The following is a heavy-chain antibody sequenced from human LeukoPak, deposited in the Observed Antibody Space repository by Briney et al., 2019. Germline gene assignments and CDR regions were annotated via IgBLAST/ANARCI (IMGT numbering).Heavy chain of an antibody. Sequence: PGGSLRLSXAASGFTSSSYEMNWVRQAPGKGMEWVSYISSSGSTIYYADSVKGRFTISRDNAKNSLYLQMNSLRAEDTAVYYCAREFQEYSYGAAGYWGQGTLVTVSS. J-gene: IGHJ4*02. V-gene: IGHV3-48*03. D-gene: IGHD5-18*01. CDR1: GFTSSSYE. CDR2: ISSSGSTI. CDR3: AREFQEYSYGAAGY.